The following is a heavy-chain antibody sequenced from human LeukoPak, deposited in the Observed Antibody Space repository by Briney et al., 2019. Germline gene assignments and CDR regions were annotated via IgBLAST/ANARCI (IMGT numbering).Heavy chain of an antibody. V-gene: IGHV1-69*04. J-gene: IGHJ4*02. D-gene: IGHD3-22*01. Sequence: ASVKVSCKASGGTFSSYAISWVRQAPGQGLEWMGRIIPILGIANYAQKFQGRVTITADKSTSTAYMELSSLRSEDTAVYYCARDLGYDSSGYYRDYWGQGTLVTVSS. CDR3: ARDLGYDSSGYYRDY. CDR1: GGTFSSYA. CDR2: IIPILGIA.